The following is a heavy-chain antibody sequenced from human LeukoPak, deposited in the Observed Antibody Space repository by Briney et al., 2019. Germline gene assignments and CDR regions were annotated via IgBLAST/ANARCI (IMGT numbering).Heavy chain of an antibody. V-gene: IGHV3-43*02. CDR1: GFTFSSYA. Sequence: GGSLSLSCAASGFTFSSYAISWVRQAPGKGLEWVSLISGDGGSTYYADSVKGRFTISRDNSKNSLYLQMNSLRTEDTALYYCATALPFDYWGQGTLVTVSS. CDR3: ATALPFDY. J-gene: IGHJ4*02. CDR2: ISGDGGST.